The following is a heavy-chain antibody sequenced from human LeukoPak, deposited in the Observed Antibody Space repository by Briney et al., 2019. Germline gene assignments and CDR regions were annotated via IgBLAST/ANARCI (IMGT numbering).Heavy chain of an antibody. Sequence: VESLKISCKGSGYSFTSNWIGWVRQMPGKGLEWMGIIYPGDSDTRYSPSFQGHVHISADKSISPAYLQWSSLQASDTAMYYCVRSPVAVPYYFDYWGQGTLVTVSS. J-gene: IGHJ4*02. CDR2: IYPGDSDT. V-gene: IGHV5-51*01. CDR3: VRSPVAVPYYFDY. D-gene: IGHD2-2*02. CDR1: GYSFTSNW.